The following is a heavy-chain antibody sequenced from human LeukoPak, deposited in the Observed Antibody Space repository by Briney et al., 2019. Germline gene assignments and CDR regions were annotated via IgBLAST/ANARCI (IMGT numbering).Heavy chain of an antibody. D-gene: IGHD3-22*01. V-gene: IGHV4-34*01. Sequence: SETLSLTCAVYGGSFSGYDWSWIRQPPGKGLEWIGEINHSGSTNYNPSLKSRVTISVDTSKNQFSLRLSSVTAEDTAVYYCATAGGYYDSAGDYWGQGTLVTVSS. CDR2: INHSGST. CDR3: ATAGGYYDSAGDY. J-gene: IGHJ4*02. CDR1: GGSFSGYD.